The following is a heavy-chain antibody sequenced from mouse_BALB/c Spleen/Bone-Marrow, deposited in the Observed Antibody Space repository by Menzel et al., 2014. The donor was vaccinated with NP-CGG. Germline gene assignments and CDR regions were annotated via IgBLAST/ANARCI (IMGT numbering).Heavy chain of an antibody. CDR2: ISYDGSN. D-gene: IGHD2-4*01. J-gene: IGHJ4*01. V-gene: IGHV3-6*02. CDR1: GYSITSGYY. Sequence: ESGPGLVKPSQSLSLTCSVTGYSITSGYYWNWIRQFPGNKLEWMGYISYDGSNNYNPSLKNRISITRGTSKNQFFLKLNSVTTEDTATYYCARGGPYDYDYAMDYWGQGTSATVSS. CDR3: ARGGPYDYDYAMDY.